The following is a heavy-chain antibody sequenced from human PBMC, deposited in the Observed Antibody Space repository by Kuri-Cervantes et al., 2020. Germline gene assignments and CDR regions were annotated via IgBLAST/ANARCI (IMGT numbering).Heavy chain of an antibody. D-gene: IGHD2-2*01. J-gene: IGHJ1*01. CDR3: ATYHIVVVPAAMPKKKYFQH. CDR2: MNPNSGNT. V-gene: IGHV1-8*02. Sequence: ASVKVSCKASGGTFSSYDINWVRQATGQGLEWMGWMNPNSGNTGYAQKFQGRVTMTRNTSISTAYMELSSLRSEDTAVYYCATYHIVVVPAAMPKKKYFQHWGQGTLVTVSS. CDR1: GGTFSSYD.